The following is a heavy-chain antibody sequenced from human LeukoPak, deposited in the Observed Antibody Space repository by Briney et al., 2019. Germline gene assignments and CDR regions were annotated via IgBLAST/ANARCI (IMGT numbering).Heavy chain of an antibody. D-gene: IGHD4-23*01. CDR1: GGSISSYY. CDR2: IYTSGTT. CDR3: LYGGNSGDWVY. J-gene: IGHJ4*02. V-gene: IGHV4-4*07. Sequence: SETLSLTCTVSGGSISSYYWNWIRQPAGKGLEWIGRIYTSGTTNYNPSLKSRVSMSVDTSKNQFSLRLSSVTAADTAVYYCLYGGNSGDWVYWGQGTLVTVSS.